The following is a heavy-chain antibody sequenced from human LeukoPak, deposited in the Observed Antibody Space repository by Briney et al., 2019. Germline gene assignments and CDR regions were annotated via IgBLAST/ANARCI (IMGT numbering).Heavy chain of an antibody. Sequence: GGSLRLSCAASGFTFSDYYMSWIRQAPGKGLEWVSYISSSGSTIYYADSVKGRFTISRDNAKNSLYLQMNSLRAEDTAVYYCASWLDYYDSSGYHGGLFDYWGQGTLVTVSS. CDR2: ISSSGSTI. CDR1: GFTFSDYY. D-gene: IGHD3-22*01. CDR3: ASWLDYYDSSGYHGGLFDY. V-gene: IGHV3-11*01. J-gene: IGHJ4*02.